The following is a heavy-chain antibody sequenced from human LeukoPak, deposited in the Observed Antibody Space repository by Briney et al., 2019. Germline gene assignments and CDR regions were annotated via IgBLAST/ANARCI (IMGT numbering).Heavy chain of an antibody. CDR2: IIPIFDTT. D-gene: IGHD3-16*01. CDR1: GGTFTSYA. CDR3: ARGPYYYDF. J-gene: IGHJ4*02. Sequence: SVKVSCKASGGTFTSYAISWVRQAPGQGLEWMGRIIPIFDTTNYAQKFQGRVTITAGKSTTTAYMELSSLRSEDTAVYYCARGPYYYDFWGQGTLVTVSS. V-gene: IGHV1-69*06.